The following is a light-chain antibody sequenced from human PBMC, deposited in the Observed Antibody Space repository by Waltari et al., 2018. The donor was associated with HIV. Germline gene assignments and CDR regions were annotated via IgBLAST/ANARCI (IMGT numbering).Light chain of an antibody. Sequence: KMTQTPSALSASVGGRVTITCRASPTISDWLAWYQQRPGKAPKLLIFKASGLERGVPSRFSGSLSGTEFTLTISSLQPDDLATYYCQQYSTLPGTFGQGTKVEI. V-gene: IGKV1-5*03. CDR1: PTISDW. J-gene: IGKJ1*01. CDR3: QQYSTLPGT. CDR2: KAS.